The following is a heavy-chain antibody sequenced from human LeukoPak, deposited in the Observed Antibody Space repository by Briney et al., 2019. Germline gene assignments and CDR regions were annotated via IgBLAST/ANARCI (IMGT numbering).Heavy chain of an antibody. D-gene: IGHD1-1*01. CDR2: ISSSGST. Sequence: SETLSLTGAVSGGSISSYYWSWIRQPPGKGLECIGYISSSGSTNYNPSLESRVTISKDMSKNQFSLKLSSVTAADTALYYCARLIYNTYTNNWRFDYWGQGTLVTVSS. J-gene: IGHJ4*02. CDR3: ARLIYNTYTNNWRFDY. V-gene: IGHV4-4*08. CDR1: GGSISSYY.